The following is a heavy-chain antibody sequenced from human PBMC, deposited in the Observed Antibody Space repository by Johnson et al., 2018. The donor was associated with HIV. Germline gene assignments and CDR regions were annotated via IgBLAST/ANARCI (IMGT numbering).Heavy chain of an antibody. D-gene: IGHD5-18*01. CDR3: AKARGYSYGGDAFDI. CDR2: ISGSGGST. V-gene: IGHV3-23*01. J-gene: IGHJ3*02. CDR1: GFTFSSYA. Sequence: EQLLESGGGVVRPGGSLRLSCAASGFTFSSYAMSWVRQAPGKGLEWVSAISGSGGSTYYADSVKGRFTISRDNSKNTLYLQMNSLRAEDTAVYYCAKARGYSYGGDAFDIWGQGTMVTVSS.